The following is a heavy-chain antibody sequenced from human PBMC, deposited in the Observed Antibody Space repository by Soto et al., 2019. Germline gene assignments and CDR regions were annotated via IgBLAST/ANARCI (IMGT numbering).Heavy chain of an antibody. J-gene: IGHJ6*02. CDR2: IIPTSGTA. Sequence: SVKVSCKASGGSFSSDAFGWVRRAPGQGLEWMGGIIPTSGTANYAQRFQGRATITADESTSTAYMELSSLTSEDTAVYFCARGQGYCSGGICYYYYYGMDVWGQGTTVTVSS. D-gene: IGHD2-15*01. CDR1: GGSFSSDA. V-gene: IGHV1-69*13. CDR3: ARGQGYCSGGICYYYYYGMDV.